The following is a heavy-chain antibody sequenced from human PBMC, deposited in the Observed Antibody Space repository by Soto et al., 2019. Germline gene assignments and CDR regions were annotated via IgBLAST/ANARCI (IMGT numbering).Heavy chain of an antibody. J-gene: IGHJ3*02. V-gene: IGHV3-23*01. CDR3: FRPGAYGIFDDYDT. Sequence: GGSLRLSCTASGFTFSTYAMNWVRQAPGRGLEWGAAIGGAISGGGVGPFYADSVKGRFTTSRDNSRNALYLQMNSLRVEDTAAYYCFRPGAYGIFDDYDTWGQGTMVSV. CDR1: GFTFSTYA. D-gene: IGHD4-17*01. CDR2: IGGAISGGGVGP.